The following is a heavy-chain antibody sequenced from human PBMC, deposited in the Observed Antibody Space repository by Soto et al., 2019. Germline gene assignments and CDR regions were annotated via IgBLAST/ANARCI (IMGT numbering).Heavy chain of an antibody. CDR3: ARASGAAAGVLGKYYYYGMDV. J-gene: IGHJ6*02. V-gene: IGHV1-69*13. D-gene: IGHD6-13*01. CDR1: GGTFSSYA. CDR2: IIPIFGTA. Sequence: SVKVSCKASGGTFSSYAISWVRQAPGQGLEWMGGIIPIFGTANYAQKFQGRVTITADESTSTAYMELSSLRSEDTAVYYCARASGAAAGVLGKYYYYGMDVWGQGTTVTVSS.